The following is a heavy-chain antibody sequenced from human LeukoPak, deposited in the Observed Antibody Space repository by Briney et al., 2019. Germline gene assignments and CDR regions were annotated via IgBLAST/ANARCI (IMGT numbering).Heavy chain of an antibody. Sequence: PGGSLRLSCAASGFTFSSYSMNWVRQAPGKGLEWFSYISSGSSTIYYAASVKGRFTISRDNAKNSLYVQMNSLRAEDTAVYYCASSTASRAFDMWGQGTMVTVSS. D-gene: IGHD3-3*02. V-gene: IGHV3-48*01. CDR1: GFTFSSYS. CDR3: ASSTASRAFDM. CDR2: ISSGSSTI. J-gene: IGHJ3*02.